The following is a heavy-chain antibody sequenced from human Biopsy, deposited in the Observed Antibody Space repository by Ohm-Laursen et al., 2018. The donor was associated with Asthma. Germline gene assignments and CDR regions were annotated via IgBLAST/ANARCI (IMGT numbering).Heavy chain of an antibody. V-gene: IGHV4-34*01. D-gene: IGHD1-14*01. CDR3: ARGPEPDV. CDR2: TNERGVT. Sequence: PSETLSLTCYVYPGSFSGFFWTWIRQSPGKGLEWIGETNERGVTNNNPSLKSRVIISIDTYWNRVSLKLTSVTAADTAVYYCARGPEPDVWGQGTTVTVSS. J-gene: IGHJ6*02. CDR1: PGSFSGFF.